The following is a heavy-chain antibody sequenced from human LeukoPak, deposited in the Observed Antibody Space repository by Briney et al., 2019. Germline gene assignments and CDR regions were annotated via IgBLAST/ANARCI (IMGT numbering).Heavy chain of an antibody. CDR3: ARGVVIVATMLYYFDY. CDR1: GGSISSGGYY. D-gene: IGHD5-12*01. CDR2: IYYSGST. V-gene: IGHV4-31*03. J-gene: IGHJ4*02. Sequence: RPSETLSLTCTVSGGSISSGGYYWSWIRQHPGKGLEWIGYIYYSGSTYYNPSLKSRVTISVDTSKNQFSLKLSSVTAAYTAVYYCARGVVIVATMLYYFDYWGQGTLVTVSS.